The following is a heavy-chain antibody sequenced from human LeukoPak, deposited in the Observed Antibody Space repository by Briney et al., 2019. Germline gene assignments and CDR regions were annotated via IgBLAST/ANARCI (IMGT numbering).Heavy chain of an antibody. CDR1: GFTFSTYN. D-gene: IGHD2-2*01. CDR3: ARVLRYCSSTSCYLSDY. CDR2: ISSGSTYI. V-gene: IGHV3-21*01. J-gene: IGHJ4*02. Sequence: GGSLRLSCAASGFTFSTYNMNWVRQAPGKGLEGVSSISSGSTYIFYADSLKGRFTISRDNAKNSLYLQMHSLRAEETAVYYCARVLRYCSSTSCYLSDYWGQGTLVTVSS.